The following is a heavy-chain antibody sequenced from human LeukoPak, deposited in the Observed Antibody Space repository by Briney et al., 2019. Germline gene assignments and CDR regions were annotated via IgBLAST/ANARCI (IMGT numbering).Heavy chain of an antibody. CDR1: GGSFSGYY. V-gene: IGHV4-34*01. Sequence: PSETLSLTCAVYGGSFSGYYWSWIRQPPGKGLEWIGEINHSGSTNYNPSLKSRVTISVDTSKNQFSLKLRSVTAADTAVYYCARRVPAVDYWGQGTLVTVSS. CDR3: ARRVPAVDY. J-gene: IGHJ4*02. D-gene: IGHD2-2*01. CDR2: INHSGST.